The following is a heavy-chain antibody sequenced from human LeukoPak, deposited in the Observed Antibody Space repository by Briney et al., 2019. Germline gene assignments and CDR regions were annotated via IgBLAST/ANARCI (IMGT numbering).Heavy chain of an antibody. CDR3: AKFAQRYCSGGSCHPFDY. Sequence: GGSLRLSCAASGFSFSTYNMNWVRQAPGKGLEWVSSITTSSTYIYYADSVKGRFTISRDNSKNTLHLQMNSLRAEDTAAYYCAKFAQRYCSGGSCHPFDYWGQGTLVTVSS. CDR1: GFSFSTYN. J-gene: IGHJ4*02. CDR2: ITTSSTYI. V-gene: IGHV3-21*04. D-gene: IGHD2-15*01.